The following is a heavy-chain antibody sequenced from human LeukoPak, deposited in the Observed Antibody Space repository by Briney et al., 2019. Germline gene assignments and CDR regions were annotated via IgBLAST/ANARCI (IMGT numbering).Heavy chain of an antibody. CDR1: GFTFSSYS. CDR3: ARAPIKKTYGDYTYYFDY. D-gene: IGHD4-17*01. V-gene: IGHV3-30*03. Sequence: GGSLRLSCAASGFTFSSYSMNWVRQAPGKGLEWVSFISYDGSDIYYADSVKGRFTISRDNSKNTLFLQMNSLRLEDTAVFYCARAPIKKTYGDYTYYFDYWGQGTLVTVSS. CDR2: ISYDGSDI. J-gene: IGHJ4*02.